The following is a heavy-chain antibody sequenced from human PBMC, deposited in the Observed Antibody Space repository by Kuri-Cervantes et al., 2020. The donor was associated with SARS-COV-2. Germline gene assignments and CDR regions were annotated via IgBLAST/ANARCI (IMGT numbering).Heavy chain of an antibody. V-gene: IGHV5-51*01. D-gene: IGHD4-17*01. J-gene: IGHJ6*02. CDR3: ARQSRGATATVTTDYYYYGMDV. CDR2: IYLGDSDT. CDR1: GYSFTSYW. Sequence: GGSLRLSCKGSGYSFTSYWIGWVRQMPGKGLEWMGIIYLGDSDTRYSPSFQGQVTTSADKSISTAYLQWSSLKASDTAMYYCARQSRGATATVTTDYYYYGMDVWGQGTTVTVSS.